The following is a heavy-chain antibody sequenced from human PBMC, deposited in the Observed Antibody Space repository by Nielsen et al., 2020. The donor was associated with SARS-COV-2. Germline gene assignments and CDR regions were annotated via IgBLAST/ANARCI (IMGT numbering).Heavy chain of an antibody. J-gene: IGHJ3*02. Sequence: ASVKVSCKASGGTFSSYAISWVRQAPGQGLEWMGRINPNSGGTNYAQKFQGRVTMTRDTSISTAYMELSRLRSDDTAVYYCARQERGYNASDIWGQGTMVTVSS. D-gene: IGHD1-14*01. CDR2: INPNSGGT. CDR1: GGTFSSYA. V-gene: IGHV1-2*06. CDR3: ARQERGYNASDI.